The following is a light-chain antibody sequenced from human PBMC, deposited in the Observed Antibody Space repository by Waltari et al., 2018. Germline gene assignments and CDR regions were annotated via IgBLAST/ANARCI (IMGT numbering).Light chain of an antibody. V-gene: IGKV3-15*01. CDR2: GAS. CDR1: PSVRTN. Sequence: EIVMTQSPATLSVSPGDRATPSCRASPSVRTNLAWFQPKPRQPPRLLIPGASTRATGIPARFSGSGSGTEFTLTITGLQSEDFAVYYCHEYEYWPPGTFGPGTKVEIK. CDR3: HEYEYWPPGT. J-gene: IGKJ3*01.